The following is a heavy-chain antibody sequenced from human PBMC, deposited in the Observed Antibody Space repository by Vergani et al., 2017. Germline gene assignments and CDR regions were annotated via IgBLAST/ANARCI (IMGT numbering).Heavy chain of an antibody. J-gene: IGHJ4*02. D-gene: IGHD2-2*01. CDR3: ARDAITSSIYGVAGGALSY. CDR1: GFTFSSYG. CDR2: MSSDGSTK. Sequence: VQLVESGGGLVQPGGSLRLSCEASGFTFSSYGMHWVRQAPGKGLEWVAVMSSDGSTKYYADSVKGRFTISRDNSKNTLYLQMISLRAEDTAVYYCARDAITSSIYGVAGGALSYWGQGTLVSVSS. V-gene: IGHV3-33*01.